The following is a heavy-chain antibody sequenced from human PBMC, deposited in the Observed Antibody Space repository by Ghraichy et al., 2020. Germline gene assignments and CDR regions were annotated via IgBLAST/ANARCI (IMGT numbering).Heavy chain of an antibody. CDR2: ISYDGSNK. J-gene: IGHJ4*02. CDR1: GFTFSSYG. D-gene: IGHD3-22*01. Sequence: GESLNISCAASGFTFSSYGMHWVRQAPGKGLEWVAVISYDGSNKYYADSVKGRFTISRDNSKNKLYLQMNSLRAEDTAVYYCASYHYYDSSGLPWGQGTLVTVSS. V-gene: IGHV3-30*03. CDR3: ASYHYYDSSGLP.